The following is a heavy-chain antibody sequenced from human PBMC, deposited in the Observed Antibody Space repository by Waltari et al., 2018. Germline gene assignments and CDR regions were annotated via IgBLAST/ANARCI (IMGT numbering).Heavy chain of an antibody. D-gene: IGHD3-10*01. V-gene: IGHV1-3*03. J-gene: IGHJ6*03. CDR2: INAGNGNT. Sequence: QVQLVQSGAEVKKPGASVKVSCTASGYTFTSYAMHWVRQAPGQRLEWMGWINAGNGNTKYSQEFQGRVTITRDTSASTAYMELSSLRSEDMAVYYCARGSRQPYYYYYMDVWGKGTTVTVSS. CDR3: ARGSRQPYYYYYMDV. CDR1: GYTFTSYA.